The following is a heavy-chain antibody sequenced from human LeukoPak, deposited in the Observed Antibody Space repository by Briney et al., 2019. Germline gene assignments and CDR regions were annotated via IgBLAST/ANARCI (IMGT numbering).Heavy chain of an antibody. CDR3: ARASGGYYDSSGSFDY. Sequence: GSLSLSCAASGFTVSSNYMSWVRQAPGKGLEWVSVIYSGGSTYYADSVKGRFTISRDNSKNTLYLQMNSLRAEDTAVYHCARASGGYYDSSGSFDYWGQGTLVTVSS. CDR1: GFTVSSNY. V-gene: IGHV3-53*01. J-gene: IGHJ4*02. D-gene: IGHD3-22*01. CDR2: IYSGGST.